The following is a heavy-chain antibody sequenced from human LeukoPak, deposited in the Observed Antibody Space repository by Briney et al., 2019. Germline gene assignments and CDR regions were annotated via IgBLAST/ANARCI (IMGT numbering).Heavy chain of an antibody. V-gene: IGHV4-4*02. Sequence: SETLSLTCAVSGDSLNSFHWWSWVRPPPGKGLEWIGEIYHDENTNYNPSLESRVTISVDKSRNQFSLKLTSVTAADTAVYFCARDSHYPSGDFYMSYFFDYWGQGTLVTVSS. CDR3: ARDSHYPSGDFYMSYFFDY. CDR1: GDSLNSFHW. CDR2: IYHDENT. D-gene: IGHD3-10*01. J-gene: IGHJ4*02.